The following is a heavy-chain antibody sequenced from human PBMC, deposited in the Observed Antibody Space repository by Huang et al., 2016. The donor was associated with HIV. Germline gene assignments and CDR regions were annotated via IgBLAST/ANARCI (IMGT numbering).Heavy chain of an antibody. D-gene: IGHD1-1*01. CDR3: AKDLGT. CDR1: GFTFSAYA. CDR2: ITGGGIST. V-gene: IGHV3-23*01. Sequence: VQLLESGGDLVQPGWSLILSCAACGFTFSAYAMSWVRQAPGTGLEWVSAITGGGISTYYADSVRGRFSISRDNSKNTLFLQMSSLRAGDTAVYYCAKDLGTWGQGTLVTVSS. J-gene: IGHJ4*02.